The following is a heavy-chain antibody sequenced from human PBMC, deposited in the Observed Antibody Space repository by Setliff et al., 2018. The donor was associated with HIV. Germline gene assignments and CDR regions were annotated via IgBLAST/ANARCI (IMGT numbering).Heavy chain of an antibody. D-gene: IGHD6-19*01. Sequence: PGESLKISCQASGYSFTNYWIGWVRQMPGKGLEWMGIIFPGDSDTRYSPSFQGQVTISADKSISTAYLQWSSLKASDTAMYYCARRTAVAEFDYWGQGTLVTVSS. CDR3: ARRTAVAEFDY. V-gene: IGHV5-51*01. J-gene: IGHJ4*02. CDR1: GYSFTNYW. CDR2: IFPGDSDT.